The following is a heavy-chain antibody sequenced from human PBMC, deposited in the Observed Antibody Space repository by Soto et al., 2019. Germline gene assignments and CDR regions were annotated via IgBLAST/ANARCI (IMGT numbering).Heavy chain of an antibody. CDR3: ATRITVFGLLIHPFDP. D-gene: IGHD3-3*01. J-gene: IGHJ5*02. Sequence: PSETLSLTCTVSGGSISSSSYHWGWIRQPPGSGLEWIGSIYYTGSTYYNPSLKSRVTMSVDTSKNQFSLRLSSVTAADTAIYYCATRITVFGLLIHPFDPWGQGTQVTVSS. CDR1: GGSISSSSYH. CDR2: IYYTGST. V-gene: IGHV4-39*07.